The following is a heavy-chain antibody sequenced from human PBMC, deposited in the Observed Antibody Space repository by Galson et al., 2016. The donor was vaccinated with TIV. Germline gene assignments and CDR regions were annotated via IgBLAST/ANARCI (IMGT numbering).Heavy chain of an antibody. CDR1: GFSFSVYW. Sequence: SLRLSCAASGFSFSVYWMHWVRQAPGKGLVWVSRINNDGTNTVYADSVKGRLTIFRDNAKNSVYLQMDSLRADDTAVYYCARGRGGEYFDYWGQGTLVPVSS. D-gene: IGHD3-16*01. V-gene: IGHV3-74*01. CDR3: ARGRGGEYFDY. J-gene: IGHJ4*02. CDR2: INNDGTNT.